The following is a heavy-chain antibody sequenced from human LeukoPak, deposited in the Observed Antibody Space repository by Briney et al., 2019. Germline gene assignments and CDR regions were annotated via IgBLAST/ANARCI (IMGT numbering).Heavy chain of an antibody. J-gene: IGHJ4*02. D-gene: IGHD6-25*01. CDR2: ITSNGDTT. Sequence: PGGSLKLSCLASGFSFRSYVMHWVRQAPGKGLEYVPAITSNGDTTFYTDSVKGRFTISRDNSQNTLFLQMSSLRAEDTAVYYCVKDQRHYWGQGTLVTVSS. V-gene: IGHV3-64D*06. CDR1: GFSFRSYV. CDR3: VKDQRHY.